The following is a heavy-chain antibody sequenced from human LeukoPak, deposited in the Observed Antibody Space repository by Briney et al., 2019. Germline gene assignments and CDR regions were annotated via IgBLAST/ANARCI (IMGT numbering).Heavy chain of an antibody. D-gene: IGHD3-3*01. Sequence: SQTLSLTCTLSGASISSYYWSWIRQPPGKGLEWIGYIYYIGRTTYNPSLKSRVTISVDTSKNQFSLKLSSVTAADTAVYYCARECSPLNYDFWSGYPRDYYYYMDVWGKGTTVTVSS. J-gene: IGHJ6*03. CDR3: ARECSPLNYDFWSGYPRDYYYYMDV. CDR1: GASISSYY. CDR2: IYYIGRT. V-gene: IGHV4-59*01.